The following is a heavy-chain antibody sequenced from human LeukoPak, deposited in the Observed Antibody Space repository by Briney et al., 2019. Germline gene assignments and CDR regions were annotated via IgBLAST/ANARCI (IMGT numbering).Heavy chain of an antibody. Sequence: GGSLRLSCAASGFTFDDYAMDWVRQAPGKGLEWVSGINWNGGSTYYRDSVKGRFTISRDNAKNSLYLQMNSLRAEDTALYYCARVKGSGYRNSIDYWGQGTLVTVSS. J-gene: IGHJ4*02. CDR2: INWNGGST. V-gene: IGHV3-20*04. CDR1: GFTFDDYA. D-gene: IGHD3-3*01. CDR3: ARVKGSGYRNSIDY.